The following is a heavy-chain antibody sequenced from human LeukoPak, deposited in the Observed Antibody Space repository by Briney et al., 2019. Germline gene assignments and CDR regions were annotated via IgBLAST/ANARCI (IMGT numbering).Heavy chain of an antibody. Sequence: SETLSLTCTVSAGSVNGHYWSWIRQPPGKGQEWIVYIYYSGTTNYNPSLKSRVTMLLHTSKNQFSLKLNSVTAADTAVYFCAREITVDTAMVAAFDIWGQGTMVTVSS. J-gene: IGHJ3*02. CDR3: AREITVDTAMVAAFDI. D-gene: IGHD5-18*01. CDR1: AGSVNGHY. V-gene: IGHV4-59*02. CDR2: IYYSGTT.